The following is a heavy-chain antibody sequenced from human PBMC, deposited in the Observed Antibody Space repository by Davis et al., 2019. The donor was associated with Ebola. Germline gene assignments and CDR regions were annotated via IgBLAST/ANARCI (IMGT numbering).Heavy chain of an antibody. CDR2: MDPNSGDT. Sequence: ASVKVSCKASGYTFTNYDINWVRQATGQGLEWMGWMDPNSGDTGYAQKFLDRVTFTRDTSTSTAYMELTSLRSDDTAVYYCARGPLLVCSGANCYSRGDYWGQGTPVTVSS. V-gene: IGHV1-8*03. CDR1: GYTFTNYD. CDR3: ARGPLLVCSGANCYSRGDY. J-gene: IGHJ4*02. D-gene: IGHD2-21*01.